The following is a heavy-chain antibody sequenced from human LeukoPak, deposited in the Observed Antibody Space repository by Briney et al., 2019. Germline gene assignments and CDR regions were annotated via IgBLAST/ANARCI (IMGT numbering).Heavy chain of an antibody. Sequence: ASVKVSCKASGYTFTSYDINWVRQATGQGLERMGWMNPNSGNTGYAQKFQGRVTITRNTSISTAYMELSSLRSEDTAVYYCARGASYYDSDYYMDVWGKGTTVTVSS. V-gene: IGHV1-8*03. D-gene: IGHD3-3*01. CDR2: MNPNSGNT. CDR1: GYTFTSYD. J-gene: IGHJ6*03. CDR3: ARGASYYDSDYYMDV.